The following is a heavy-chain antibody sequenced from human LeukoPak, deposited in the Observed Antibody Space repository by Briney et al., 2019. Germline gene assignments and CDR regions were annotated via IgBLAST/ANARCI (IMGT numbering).Heavy chain of an antibody. J-gene: IGHJ4*02. CDR3: AKDMVYSSYYFDY. CDR1: GFTFSSYG. Sequence: PGGSLRLSCAAPGFTFSSYGMHWVRQAPGKGLEWVAFIRYDGSNKYYADSVKGRFTISRDNSKNTLYLQMNSLRAEDTAVYYCAKDMVYSSYYFDYWGQGTLVTVSS. CDR2: IRYDGSNK. D-gene: IGHD5-12*01. V-gene: IGHV3-30*02.